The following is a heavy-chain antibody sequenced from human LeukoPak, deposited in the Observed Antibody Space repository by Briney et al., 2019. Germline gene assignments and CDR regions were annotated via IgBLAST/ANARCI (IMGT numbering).Heavy chain of an antibody. D-gene: IGHD6-19*01. V-gene: IGHV3-7*01. J-gene: IGHJ4*02. CDR3: ARDGLPVAVDN. CDR2: IKQDGREK. CDR1: GFTFSRYW. Sequence: GGSLRLSCAASGFTFSRYWMSWVRQAPGKGLEWVANIKQDGREKYYVDSVKGRFTISRDNAKNSLYLQMNSLRAEDTAVYYCARDGLPVAVDNWGQGTLVTVSS.